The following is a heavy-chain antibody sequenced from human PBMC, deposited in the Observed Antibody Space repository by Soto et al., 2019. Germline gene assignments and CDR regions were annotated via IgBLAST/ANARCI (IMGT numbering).Heavy chain of an antibody. CDR1: GFPFSSCS. V-gene: IGHV3-23*01. CDR3: AKGRSYYYYYGVDV. CDR2: IIDSGGST. Sequence: GGSLRFSCAASGFPFSSCSMGWVRQAPGKGLEWVSDIIDSGGSTYYADSVKGRFTISRDNSKSTLYLQMNSLRAEDTALYYCAKGRSYYYYYGVDVWGQGTTVTVSS. J-gene: IGHJ6*02.